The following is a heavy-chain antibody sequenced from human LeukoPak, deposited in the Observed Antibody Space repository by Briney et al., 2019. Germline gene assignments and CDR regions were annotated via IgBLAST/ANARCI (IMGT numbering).Heavy chain of an antibody. CDR3: ARTYYDFWSGALVSWFDP. CDR1: GGSFSGYY. Sequence: SETLSLTCAVYGGSFSGYYWSWIRQPPGKGLEWIGEINHSGSTNYNPSLKSRVTISVDTSKNQFSLKLSSVTAADTAVYYCARTYYDFWSGALVSWFDPWGQGALVTVSS. CDR2: INHSGST. V-gene: IGHV4-34*01. J-gene: IGHJ5*02. D-gene: IGHD3-3*01.